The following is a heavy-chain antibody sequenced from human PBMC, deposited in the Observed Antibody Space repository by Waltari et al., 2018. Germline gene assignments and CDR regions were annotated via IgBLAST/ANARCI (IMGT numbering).Heavy chain of an antibody. J-gene: IGHJ4*02. V-gene: IGHV3-66*02. D-gene: IGHD3-10*01. CDR3: ARNYYGSGSYYNEEVYFDY. Sequence: EVQLVESGGGLVQPGGSLRLSCAASGFTVSSNYMSWVRQAPGKGLEWVSVIYSGGSTYYADAVKGRFTISRDNSKNTLYLQMNSLRAEDTAVYYCARNYYGSGSYYNEEVYFDYWGQGTLVTVSS. CDR2: IYSGGST. CDR1: GFTVSSNY.